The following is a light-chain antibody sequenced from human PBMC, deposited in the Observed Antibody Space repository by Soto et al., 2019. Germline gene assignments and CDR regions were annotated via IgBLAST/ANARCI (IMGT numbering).Light chain of an antibody. CDR1: QSVSSSY. CDR3: QQYCSSTLWA. Sequence: EIVLTQSPGTLSLSPGERATLSCRASQSVSSSYLAWYQQKPGQAPRLLIYGASSRATGIPDRFSGSGAGTDFPLTISRLEPEDFAVYYCQQYCSSTLWAFGQGTKVEIK. CDR2: GAS. J-gene: IGKJ1*01. V-gene: IGKV3-20*01.